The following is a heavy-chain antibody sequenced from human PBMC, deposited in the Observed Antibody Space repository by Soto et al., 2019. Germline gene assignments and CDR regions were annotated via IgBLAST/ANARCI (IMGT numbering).Heavy chain of an antibody. J-gene: IGHJ6*02. CDR2: IYYSGST. CDR3: ARQNPPGYYYYAMDV. Sequence: TLSLTCTVSGGSISSGGYYWNWIRQHPGKGLEWIGYIYYSGSTYYNPSLKSRVTISVDTSKNQFSLKLSSVTAADTAVYYCARQNPPGYYYYAMDVWGQGTTVTVSS. CDR1: GGSISSGGYY. V-gene: IGHV4-31*03.